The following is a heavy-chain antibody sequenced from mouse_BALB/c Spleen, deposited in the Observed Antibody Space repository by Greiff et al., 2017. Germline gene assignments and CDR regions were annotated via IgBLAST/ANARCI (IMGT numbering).Heavy chain of an antibody. V-gene: IGHV1-4*01. Sequence: VQLQQSGAELARPGASVKMSCKASGYTITSNTMHWVKQRPGQGLEWIGYINPSSGYTNYNQKFKDKATLTADKSSSTAYMQLSSLTSEDSAVYYCAGEGAYGYFDVWGEGTTVTVSS. CDR1: GYTITSNT. J-gene: IGHJ1*01. CDR2: INPSSGYT. CDR3: AGEGAYGYFDV.